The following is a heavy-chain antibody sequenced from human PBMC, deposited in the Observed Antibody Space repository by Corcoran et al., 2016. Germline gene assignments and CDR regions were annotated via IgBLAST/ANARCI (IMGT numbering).Heavy chain of an antibody. J-gene: IGHJ4*02. CDR2: IYWNDDK. CDR1: GFSLSTSGVG. D-gene: IGHD3-16*01. CDR3: AHRRDIGARVGAYYFDY. Sequence: QITLKESGLTLVKPTQTLTLTCTFSGFSLSTSGVGVGWIRQPPGKALEWLALIYWNDDKRYSPSLKSRLTITKDTSKNQVVLTMTNMDPVDTATYYCAHRRDIGARVGAYYFDYWGQGTLVTVSS. V-gene: IGHV2-5*01.